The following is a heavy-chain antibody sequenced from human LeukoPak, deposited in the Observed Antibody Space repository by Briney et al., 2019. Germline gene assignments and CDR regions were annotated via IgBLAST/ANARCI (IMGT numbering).Heavy chain of an antibody. V-gene: IGHV4-59*01. D-gene: IGHD6-13*01. Sequence: PSETLSLTCTVSGGSISNYYWSWIRQPPGKGLEWIGYIYNSENTNYNPSLKSRVTISVDTSKNQFSLKLSSVTAADTAVYYCARVPSWYRLDYWGQGTLVTVSS. CDR1: GGSISNYY. CDR2: IYNSENT. CDR3: ARVPSWYRLDY. J-gene: IGHJ4*02.